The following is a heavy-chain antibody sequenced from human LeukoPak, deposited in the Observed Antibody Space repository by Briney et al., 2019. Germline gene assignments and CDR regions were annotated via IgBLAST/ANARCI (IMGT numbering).Heavy chain of an antibody. CDR3: ARGTYYDISAFYYMDV. CDR1: GFSLTSYW. D-gene: IGHD3-3*01. V-gene: IGHV3-74*01. J-gene: IGHJ6*03. CDR2: IDTDERST. Sequence: GGSLRLSCAASGFSLTSYWMHWVRQIPGKGLVWVSRIDTDERSTNYADSVKGRFTISRDNAKNTLYLQMNSLRAEDTAVYYCARGTYYDISAFYYMDVWGKGTTVTVSS.